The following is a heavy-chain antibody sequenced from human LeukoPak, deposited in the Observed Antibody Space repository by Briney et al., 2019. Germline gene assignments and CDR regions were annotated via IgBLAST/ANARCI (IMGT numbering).Heavy chain of an antibody. D-gene: IGHD3-10*01. Sequence: SVKVSCKASGGTFSSYAISWVRQAPGQGLEWMGGIIPIFGTANYAQKFQGRVTITTDESTSTAYMELSSLRSEDTAVYYRARYYSGRGWFDPWGQGTLVTVSS. CDR1: GGTFSSYA. CDR3: ARYYSGRGWFDP. J-gene: IGHJ5*02. V-gene: IGHV1-69*05. CDR2: IIPIFGTA.